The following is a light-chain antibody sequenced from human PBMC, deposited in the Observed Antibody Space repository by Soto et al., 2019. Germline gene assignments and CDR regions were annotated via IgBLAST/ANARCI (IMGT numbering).Light chain of an antibody. CDR2: EVN. CDR1: SSDVGNYDS. J-gene: IGLJ2*01. CDR3: AAWDDSLNGVV. V-gene: IGLV2-8*01. Sequence: QSVLTQPPSASGSPGQSVTISCTGTSSDVGNYDSVSWYQHHPGKAPQAVIYEVNKRPSGVPDRFSGSKSGNTASLTVSGLQAEDEADYYCAAWDDSLNGVVFGGGTKLTVL.